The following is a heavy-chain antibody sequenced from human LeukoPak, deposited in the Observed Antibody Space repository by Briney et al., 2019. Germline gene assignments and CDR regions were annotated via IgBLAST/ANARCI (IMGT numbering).Heavy chain of an antibody. CDR2: IYTSGST. V-gene: IGHV4-4*07. Sequence: PSETLSLTCTVSGGSISSYYWSWIRQPAGKGLEWIGRIYTSGSTNYNPSLKSRVTISGDTSKNQFSLRLSSVTAADTAVYYCARASYSYDNGWVPFDYWGQGTLVTVSS. J-gene: IGHJ4*02. CDR3: ARASYSYDNGWVPFDY. CDR1: GGSISSYY. D-gene: IGHD3-16*01.